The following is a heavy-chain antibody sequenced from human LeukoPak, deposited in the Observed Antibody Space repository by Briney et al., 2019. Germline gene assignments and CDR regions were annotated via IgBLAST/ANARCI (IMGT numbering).Heavy chain of an antibody. V-gene: IGHV3-30*03. J-gene: IGHJ4*02. D-gene: IGHD5-18*01. CDR1: GFTLSSSS. CDR3: GRGEGDTPRFFY. Sequence: GGSLRLSCAASGFTLSSSSMNWVRQAPGKGLEWVAVISYDGSNKYYADSVKGRFTISRDNSKNTLYLQMNSLRAEDTAVYYCGRGEGDTPRFFYWGGEPLVTVS. CDR2: ISYDGSNK.